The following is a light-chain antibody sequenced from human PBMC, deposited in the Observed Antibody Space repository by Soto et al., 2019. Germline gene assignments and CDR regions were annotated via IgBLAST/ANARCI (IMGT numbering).Light chain of an antibody. CDR3: ATWDGSLSAGV. CDR2: DNN. CDR1: SSNIGNNY. J-gene: IGLJ2*01. Sequence: QSVLTQPPSVSAAPGQKVTISCSGSSSNIGNNYVSWYQQLPGTAPKLLIYDNNERPSGIPDRFSGSKSGTSATLGITGLQTGDGADYYCATWDGSLSAGVFGGGTKVTVL. V-gene: IGLV1-51*01.